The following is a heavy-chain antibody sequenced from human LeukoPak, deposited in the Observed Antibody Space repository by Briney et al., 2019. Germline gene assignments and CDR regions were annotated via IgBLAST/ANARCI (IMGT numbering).Heavy chain of an antibody. V-gene: IGHV3-74*01. CDR1: GFTFRSYW. D-gene: IGHD3-9*01. J-gene: IGHJ6*04. Sequence: PGGSLTLSCAASGFTFRSYWTHWVRHAPGKGLVWVACIFSGGSSSTYADSEKGRFTLSRDNAKNTVYLQMHALRPGDTAVYYCARGVNFEILTGLPYGMDVWGEGTTVTVSS. CDR3: ARGVNFEILTGLPYGMDV. CDR2: IFSGGSSS.